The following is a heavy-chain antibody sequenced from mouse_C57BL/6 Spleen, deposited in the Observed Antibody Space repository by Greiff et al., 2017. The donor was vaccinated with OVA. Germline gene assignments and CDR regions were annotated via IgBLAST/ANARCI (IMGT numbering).Heavy chain of an antibody. V-gene: IGHV1-62-2*01. CDR1: GYTLTEYT. Sequence: QVQLQQSGAELVKPGASVKLSCKASGYTLTEYTIHGVKQRSGQGLGWIGWFYPGRGSIQYREKFKDKATLTADKSSSTVYMELSRLTSEDSAVYFCARHEESYGNYEFDYWGQGTTLTVSS. CDR3: ARHEESYGNYEFDY. J-gene: IGHJ2*01. D-gene: IGHD2-1*01. CDR2: FYPGRGSI.